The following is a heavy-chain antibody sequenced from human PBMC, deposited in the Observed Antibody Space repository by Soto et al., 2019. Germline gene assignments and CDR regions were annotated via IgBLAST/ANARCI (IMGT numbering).Heavy chain of an antibody. CDR3: ARYRGYSGYGDYYYYMDV. Sequence: QVQLQESGPGLVKPSETLSLTCIVSGGSIRSYYWSWIRQPPGKGLEWIGYIYYSGSTNYNPSLKSRVTISVDTSKNQFSLKLRPVTAADTAVYYCARYRGYSGYGDYYYYMDVWGKGTTVTVSS. V-gene: IGHV4-59*08. J-gene: IGHJ6*03. CDR1: GGSIRSYY. CDR2: IYYSGST. D-gene: IGHD5-12*01.